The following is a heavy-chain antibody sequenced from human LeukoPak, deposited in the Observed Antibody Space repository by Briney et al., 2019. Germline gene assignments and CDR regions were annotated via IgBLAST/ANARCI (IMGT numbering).Heavy chain of an antibody. CDR3: ARDHHSSGWYPFDY. J-gene: IGHJ4*02. Sequence: GGSLRLSCAASGFTFSSYSMNWVRQAPGKGLEWVSSISSSSSYIYYADSVKGRFTISRDNAKNSLYLQMNSLRAEDTAVYYCARDHHSSGWYPFDYWGQGTLVAVSS. CDR2: ISSSSSYI. V-gene: IGHV3-21*01. D-gene: IGHD6-19*01. CDR1: GFTFSSYS.